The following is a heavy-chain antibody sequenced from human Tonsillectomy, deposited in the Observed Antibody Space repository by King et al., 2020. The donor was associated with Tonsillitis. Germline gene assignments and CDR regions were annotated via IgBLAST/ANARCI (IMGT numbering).Heavy chain of an antibody. CDR3: ANGGLGYDYGSGPYYFDY. J-gene: IGHJ4*02. D-gene: IGHD3-10*01. Sequence: VQLVESGGGLVQPGGSLRLSCAASGFTFRSYAMSWVRQAPGKGLEWVSVNYSGGSSTYYADSVKGRFTISRDNSKNTLYLQMNSLRAEDTAVYYCANGGLGYDYGSGPYYFDYWGQGTLVTVSS. CDR2: NYSGGSST. CDR1: GFTFRSYA. V-gene: IGHV3-23*03.